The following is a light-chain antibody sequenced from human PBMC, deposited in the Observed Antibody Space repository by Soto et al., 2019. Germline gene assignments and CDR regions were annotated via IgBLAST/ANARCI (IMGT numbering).Light chain of an antibody. Sequence: DIQMTQSPLSLSASLGDRVTITCRASQNISNFLNWYQQKPGKAPRLLVFGASNLQSGVPSRFRGSHSGTDFSLSISSLQREDLATYICQQSFGAPLNFGPGTKVTIK. CDR2: GAS. CDR1: QNISNF. V-gene: IGKV1-39*01. J-gene: IGKJ3*01. CDR3: QQSFGAPLN.